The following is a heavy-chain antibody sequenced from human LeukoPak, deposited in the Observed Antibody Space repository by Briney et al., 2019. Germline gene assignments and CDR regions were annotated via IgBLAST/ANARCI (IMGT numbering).Heavy chain of an antibody. CDR1: GYTLTELS. V-gene: IGHV1-24*01. CDR2: FDPEDGET. J-gene: IGHJ3*02. CDR3: ATDREDQWLDRRRGDAFDI. Sequence: ASVKVSCKVSGYTLTELSMHWVRQAPGKGLEWMGGFDPEDGETIYAQKFQGRVTMTEDTSTDTAYMELSSLRSEGTAVYYCATDREDQWLDRRRGDAFDIWGQGTMVTVSS. D-gene: IGHD6-19*01.